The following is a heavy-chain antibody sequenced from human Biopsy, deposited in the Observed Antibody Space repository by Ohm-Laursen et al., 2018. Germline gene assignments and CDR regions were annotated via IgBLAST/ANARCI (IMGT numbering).Heavy chain of an antibody. V-gene: IGHV1-18*01. Sequence: ASVKVSCKASGYTSPSYGISWGRQAPGQGLEWMGWISAYNGNRNYAQKFQGRVTMTTDTSTSTAYMELRSLRSDDTAVYFCAREEDNSGYDYYGMDVWGQGTTVTVSS. CDR2: ISAYNGNR. CDR1: GYTSPSYG. J-gene: IGHJ6*02. D-gene: IGHD3-22*01. CDR3: AREEDNSGYDYYGMDV.